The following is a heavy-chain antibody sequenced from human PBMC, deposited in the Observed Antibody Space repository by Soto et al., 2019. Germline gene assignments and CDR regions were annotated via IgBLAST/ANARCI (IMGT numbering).Heavy chain of an antibody. D-gene: IGHD4-17*01. Sequence: SETLSLTCSVSGDSSSSGGYYWSWIRQHPGKGLEWIGDIYYSGSTYYNPSLESRVTISVDTSKNQFSLKLSSVTAADTAVYYCERRYGGNFDYWGQGTLVT. CDR1: GDSSSSGGYY. V-gene: IGHV4-31*03. CDR3: ERRYGGNFDY. J-gene: IGHJ4*02. CDR2: IYYSGST.